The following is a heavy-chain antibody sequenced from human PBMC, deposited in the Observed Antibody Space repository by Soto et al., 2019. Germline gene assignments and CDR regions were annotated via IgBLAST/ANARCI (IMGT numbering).Heavy chain of an antibody. CDR3: ARVTRIQLKRDNYYYYYGMDV. V-gene: IGHV1-69*13. D-gene: IGHD5-18*01. CDR2: IIPIFGTA. Sequence: GASVKVSCKSSGGTFTSYSMSWGRQAPGQGLEWMGGIIPIFGTANYAQKFQGRVTITADESTSTAYMELSSLRSEDTAVYYCARVTRIQLKRDNYYYYYGMDVWGQGTTVTVSS. CDR1: GGTFTSYS. J-gene: IGHJ6*02.